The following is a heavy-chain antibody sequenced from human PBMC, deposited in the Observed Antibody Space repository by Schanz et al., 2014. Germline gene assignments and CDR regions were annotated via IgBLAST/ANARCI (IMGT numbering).Heavy chain of an antibody. J-gene: IGHJ4*02. V-gene: IGHV3-33*08. D-gene: IGHD4-17*01. Sequence: VQLVESGGGLVKPGGSLRLSCAASGFSLNTYGIHWFRQPAGKGLEWVAVIWNNGVTKYYADSVRGRFTISRDRFQNTLYLRMSSLRAEDTAVYYCARPRFDYGEVDYWGQGTLVTVSS. CDR1: GFSLNTYG. CDR2: IWNNGVTK. CDR3: ARPRFDYGEVDY.